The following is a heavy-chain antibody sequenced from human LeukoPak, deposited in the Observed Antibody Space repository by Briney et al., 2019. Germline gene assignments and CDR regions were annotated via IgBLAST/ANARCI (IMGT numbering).Heavy chain of an antibody. Sequence: GGSLRLSCAASGFPFNAYWMTWVRQAPGKGLEWVANIRQDGDTKYYVDSVKGRFTISRDNAMNSLNLQMNSLRAEDTAIYYRARSLPYGTTWYGRSDFWGQGTLVTVSS. CDR2: IRQDGDTK. V-gene: IGHV3-7*03. D-gene: IGHD6-13*01. CDR3: ARSLPYGTTWYGRSDF. J-gene: IGHJ4*02. CDR1: GFPFNAYW.